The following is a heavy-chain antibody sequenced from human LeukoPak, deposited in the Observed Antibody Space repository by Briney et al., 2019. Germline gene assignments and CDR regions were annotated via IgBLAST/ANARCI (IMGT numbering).Heavy chain of an antibody. CDR2: MRYDGGSE. J-gene: IGHJ4*02. CDR1: GFTFSTYG. Sequence: QSGGSLRLSCAASGFTFSTYGMYWIRQAPGKGLEWVAYMRYDGGSEHYADSVKGRHTISRDNSKNTLYLQMNSLRTEDTAVYYCAKAIPVVVPAANDYWGQGTLVTVS. V-gene: IGHV3-30*02. CDR3: AKAIPVVVPAANDY. D-gene: IGHD2-2*01.